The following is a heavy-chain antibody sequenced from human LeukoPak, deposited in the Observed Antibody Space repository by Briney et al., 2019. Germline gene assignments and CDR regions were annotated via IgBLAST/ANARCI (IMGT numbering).Heavy chain of an antibody. CDR3: ARARLFSKVRGVNGPFDY. Sequence: PSETLSLTCTVSGGSISSGSYYWSWIRQPAGKGLEWIGRIYTSGSTNYNPSLKSRVTISVDTSKNQFSLKLSSVTAADTAVYYCARARLFSKVRGVNGPFDYWGQGTLVTVSS. CDR2: IYTSGST. D-gene: IGHD3-10*01. J-gene: IGHJ4*02. CDR1: GGSISSGSYY. V-gene: IGHV4-61*02.